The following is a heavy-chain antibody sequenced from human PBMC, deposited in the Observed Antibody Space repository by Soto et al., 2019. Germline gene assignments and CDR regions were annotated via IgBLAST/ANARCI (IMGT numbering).Heavy chain of an antibody. V-gene: IGHV4-59*01. Sequence: QVQLQESGPGLVKPSETLSLICSVSGGSISSYCLSWIRQPPGKGLEWMGCIYSSGSTNYNTSLKSRVTMSADTSKNQFSLKVSSVTAADTAVYFCARAYGDSYFDYWGQGPLVTVSS. CDR1: GGSISSYC. D-gene: IGHD4-17*01. J-gene: IGHJ4*02. CDR3: ARAYGDSYFDY. CDR2: IYSSGST.